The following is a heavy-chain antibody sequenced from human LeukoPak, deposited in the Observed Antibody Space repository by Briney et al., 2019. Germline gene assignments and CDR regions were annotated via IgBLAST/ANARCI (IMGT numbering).Heavy chain of an antibody. Sequence: TGGSLRLSCAASGFTFDDYGMSWVRQAPGKGLEWVSGINWNGGSTGYADSVKGRLTISRDNAKNSLYLQMNSLRAEDTALYYCARSSGSSGLDAFDIWGQGTMVTVSS. CDR3: ARSSGSSGLDAFDI. CDR1: GFTFDDYG. D-gene: IGHD1-26*01. J-gene: IGHJ3*02. CDR2: INWNGGST. V-gene: IGHV3-20*04.